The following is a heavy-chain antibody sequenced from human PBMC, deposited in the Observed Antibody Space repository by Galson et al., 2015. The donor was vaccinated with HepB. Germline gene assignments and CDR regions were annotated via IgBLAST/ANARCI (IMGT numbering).Heavy chain of an antibody. D-gene: IGHD4-17*01. CDR2: MNPNSGNT. J-gene: IGHJ5*02. V-gene: IGHV1-8*01. Sequence: SVKVSCKASGYTFTNYDIYWVRQATGQGLEWMGWMNPNSGNTGYVQKFQGRVTMTRNTSISTAYMELSSLRSEDTAMYYCARGRTGLGFNWFDPWGQGTQVTVSS. CDR1: GYTFTNYD. CDR3: ARGRTGLGFNWFDP.